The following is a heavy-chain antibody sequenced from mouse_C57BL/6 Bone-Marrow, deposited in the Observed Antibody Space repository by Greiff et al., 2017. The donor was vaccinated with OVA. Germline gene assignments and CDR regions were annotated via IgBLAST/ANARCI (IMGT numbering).Heavy chain of an antibody. D-gene: IGHD2-2*01. J-gene: IGHJ2*01. Sequence: QVHVKQSGAELARPGASVKLSCKASGYTFTSYGISWVKQRTGQGLEWIGEIYPRSGNTYYNEKFKGKATLTADKSSSTAYMELRSLTSEDSAVYFCARGAMVTTMYWGQGTTLTVSS. CDR3: ARGAMVTTMY. CDR1: GYTFTSYG. V-gene: IGHV1-81*01. CDR2: IYPRSGNT.